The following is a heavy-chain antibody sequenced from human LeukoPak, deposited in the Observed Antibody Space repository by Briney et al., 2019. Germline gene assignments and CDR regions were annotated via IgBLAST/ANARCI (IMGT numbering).Heavy chain of an antibody. CDR2: INHSGST. D-gene: IGHD2-8*01. CDR3: ARAWQGVPDY. V-gene: IGHV4-34*01. CDR1: GGSFSGYY. Sequence: PSETLSLTCAVYGGSFSGYYWSWIRQPPGNGLEWIGEINHSGSTNYNPSLKSRVTISVDTSKNQFSLKLSSVTAADTAVYYCARAWQGVPDYWGQGTLVTVSS. J-gene: IGHJ4*02.